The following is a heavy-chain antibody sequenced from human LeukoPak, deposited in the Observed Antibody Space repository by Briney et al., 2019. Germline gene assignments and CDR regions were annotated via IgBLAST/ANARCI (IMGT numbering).Heavy chain of an antibody. CDR3: AIYDTSPGVHFFDI. D-gene: IGHD2-8*01. Sequence: SETLSLTCSVSGGSIISDNLYCSWIRQPSGKGLEWNGYSHYSGNTFYNPSLQDRVTISLDTSKNQFSLTLSSATAADTAVYYCAIYDTSPGVHFFDIWGQGTMVTVSS. J-gene: IGHJ3*02. V-gene: IGHV4-30-4*08. CDR1: GGSIISDNLY. CDR2: SHYSGNT.